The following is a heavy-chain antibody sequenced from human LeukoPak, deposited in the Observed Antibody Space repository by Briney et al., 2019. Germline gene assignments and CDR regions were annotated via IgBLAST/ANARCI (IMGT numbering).Heavy chain of an antibody. CDR1: GGSISSGGYY. J-gene: IGHJ4*02. Sequence: PSETLSLTCTVSGGSISSGGYYWSWIRQPPGKGLEWIGYIYHSGSTYYNPSLKSRVTISVDTSKNQFSLKLSSVTAADTAVYYCARLEMVRGGNDPGLDYWGQGTLVTVSS. V-gene: IGHV4-30-2*02. D-gene: IGHD3-10*01. CDR2: IYHSGST. CDR3: ARLEMVRGGNDPGLDY.